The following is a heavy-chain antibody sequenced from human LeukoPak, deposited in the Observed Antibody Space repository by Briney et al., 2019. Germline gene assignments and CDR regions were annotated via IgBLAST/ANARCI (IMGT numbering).Heavy chain of an antibody. J-gene: IGHJ4*02. Sequence: GGSLRLSCAASGFTFSSYSMNWVRQAPGKGLEWVSSISSSSYIYYADSVKGRFTISRDNAKNSLYLQMNSLRAEDTAVYYCARDHSSSWRDFDYWGQGTLVTVSS. CDR2: ISSSSYI. CDR1: GFTFSSYS. CDR3: ARDHSSSWRDFDY. V-gene: IGHV3-21*01. D-gene: IGHD6-13*01.